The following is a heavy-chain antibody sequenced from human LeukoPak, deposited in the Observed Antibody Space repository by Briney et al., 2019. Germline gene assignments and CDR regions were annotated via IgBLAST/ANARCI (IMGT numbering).Heavy chain of an antibody. D-gene: IGHD2-15*01. CDR3: AKERRILHFDP. Sequence: GGSLRLSCAASRFNFSNYGMTWVRQAPGKGLEWVSGITVSGPHTYYADSVKGRFTVSRDNSKNTLYLQMDSLRAEDTALYFCAKERRILHFDPWGQGALVTVSS. V-gene: IGHV3-23*01. J-gene: IGHJ5*02. CDR2: ITVSGPHT. CDR1: RFNFSNYG.